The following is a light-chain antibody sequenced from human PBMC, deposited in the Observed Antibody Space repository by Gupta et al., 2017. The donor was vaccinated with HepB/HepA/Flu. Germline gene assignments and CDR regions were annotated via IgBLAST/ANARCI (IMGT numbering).Light chain of an antibody. Sequence: QAGLTQPPSVSKGLRQTATLTCTGNSNNVGDQGSSWLQQHQGHPPRRLSSSKNNRPSGISERFLSYRAGNNASPPTNVLPPEEEADDYCYESDTSISAVVFGGGTKLTVL. CDR3: YESDTSISAVV. CDR2: SKN. CDR1: SNNVGDQG. V-gene: IGLV10-54*04. J-gene: IGLJ3*02.